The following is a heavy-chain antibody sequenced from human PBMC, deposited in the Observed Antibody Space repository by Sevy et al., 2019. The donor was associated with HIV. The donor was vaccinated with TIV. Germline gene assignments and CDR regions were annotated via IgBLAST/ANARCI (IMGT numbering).Heavy chain of an antibody. CDR2: IRYDGSNK. V-gene: IGHV3-30*02. CDR1: GFTFSSYG. Sequence: GGSLRLSCAASGFTFSSYGMHWVRQAPGKGLEWVAFIRYDGSNKYYADSVKGRFTISRDNSKITLYLQMNSLRAEDTAVYYCAKVFCSTRCYRGDPVGGMDVWGQGTTVTVSS. D-gene: IGHD2-2*01. CDR3: AKVFCSTRCYRGDPVGGMDV. J-gene: IGHJ6*02.